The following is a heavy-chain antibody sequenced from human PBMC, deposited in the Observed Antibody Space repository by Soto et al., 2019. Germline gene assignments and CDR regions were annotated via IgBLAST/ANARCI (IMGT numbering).Heavy chain of an antibody. J-gene: IGHJ6*02. D-gene: IGHD6-6*01. CDR1: GYTFTSYG. V-gene: IGHV1-18*01. CDR2: ISAYNCNT. CDR3: ARDRWSSSPTYYYYYGMDV. Sequence: ASVKVSCKASGYTFTSYGISWVRQAPGQGLEWMGWISAYNCNTTYAQKLQGRVTMTTDTSTSTAYMELRSLRSDDTAVYYCARDRWSSSPTYYYYYGMDVWGQGTTVTVSS.